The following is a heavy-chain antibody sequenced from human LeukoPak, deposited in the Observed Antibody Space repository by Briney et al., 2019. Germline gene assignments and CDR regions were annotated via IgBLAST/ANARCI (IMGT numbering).Heavy chain of an antibody. CDR2: LSGSGSYI. D-gene: IGHD1-26*01. Sequence: PGGSLRLSCAASGFTFSTSTMSWVRQAPGKGLEWVSSLSGSGSYIYYADSVKGRFTISRDNAKKSLYLQMDSLRAEDTAIYFCATEWALAQNWGQGTLVTVSS. CDR3: ATEWALAQN. V-gene: IGHV3-21*01. J-gene: IGHJ4*02. CDR1: GFTFSTST.